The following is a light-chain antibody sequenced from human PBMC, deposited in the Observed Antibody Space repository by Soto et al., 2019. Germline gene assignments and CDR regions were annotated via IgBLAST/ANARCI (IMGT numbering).Light chain of an antibody. CDR1: QIISTVY. Sequence: PGERATLSCRTSQIISTVYLAWYQQKPGQPPRLLTYGTSYRAAGIPDRFSGGGSGTDFTLTITRLDPADSAVYYCQQYGPCLGTFGPGTRLEVK. CDR3: QQYGPCLGT. J-gene: IGKJ2*01. CDR2: GTS. V-gene: IGKV3-20*01.